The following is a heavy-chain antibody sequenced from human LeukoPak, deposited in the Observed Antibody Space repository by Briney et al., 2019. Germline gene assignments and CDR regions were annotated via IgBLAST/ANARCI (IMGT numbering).Heavy chain of an antibody. V-gene: IGHV4-34*01. CDR3: ANPARDFADSGAITW. D-gene: IGHD4-17*01. CDR2: INHSGIT. J-gene: IGHJ4*02. CDR1: GGSFSYYY. Sequence: SETLSLTCAVYGGSFSYYYWSWIRQPPGKGLEWIGEINHSGITNYNPSLKSRVTISADTSKNQFSLKLTSVTAADTAVYYCANPARDFADSGAITWWGQGTLVTVSS.